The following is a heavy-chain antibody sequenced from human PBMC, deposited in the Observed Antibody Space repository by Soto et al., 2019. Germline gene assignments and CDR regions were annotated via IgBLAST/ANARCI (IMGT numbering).Heavy chain of an antibody. D-gene: IGHD5-18*01. Sequence: XGSLRLSCAASGFTFSSYWMHWVRQAPGKGLVWVSRXHSDGXNTTSADSVKGXFTISRDXXQNTLYLKMNSLRDEDKDIYYCARDMQLWRLAYWGKGTQVTVSS. CDR1: GFTFSSYW. CDR3: ARDMQLWRLAY. J-gene: IGHJ4*02. V-gene: IGHV3-74*01. CDR2: XHSDGXNT.